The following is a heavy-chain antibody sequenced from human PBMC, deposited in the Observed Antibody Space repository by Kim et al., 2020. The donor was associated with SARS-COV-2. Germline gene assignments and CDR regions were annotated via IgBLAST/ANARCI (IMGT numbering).Heavy chain of an antibody. CDR3: ARARAGAFDY. Sequence: TYDNPSLKSRVTIAVDTSKNQFSLELSSVTAADTAVYYCARARAGAFDYWGQGTLVTVSS. V-gene: IGHV4-39*07. J-gene: IGHJ4*02. D-gene: IGHD6-19*01. CDR2: T.